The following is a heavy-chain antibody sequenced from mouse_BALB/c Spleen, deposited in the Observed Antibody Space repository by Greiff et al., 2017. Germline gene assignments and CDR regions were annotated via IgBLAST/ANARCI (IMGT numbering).Heavy chain of an antibody. CDR3: ARLRVGRYFDC. J-gene: IGHJ2*01. V-gene: IGHV3-8*02. CDR2: ISYSGST. Sequence: EVKLMESGPSLVKPSQTLSLTCSVTGDSITSGYWNWIRKSPGNKLEYMGYISYSGSTYYNPSLKSRISITRDTSKNQYYLQLNSVTTEDTATYYCARLRVGRYFDCWGQGTTLTVSS. CDR1: GDSITSGY.